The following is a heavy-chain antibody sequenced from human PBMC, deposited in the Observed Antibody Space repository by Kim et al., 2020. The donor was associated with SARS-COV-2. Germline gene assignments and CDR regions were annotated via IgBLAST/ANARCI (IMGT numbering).Heavy chain of an antibody. D-gene: IGHD3-9*01. Sequence: GGSLRLSCAASGFTVSSNYMSWVRQAPGKGLEWVSVIYSGGSTYYADSVKGRFTISRDNSKNTLYLQMNSLRAEDTAVYYCARGPRWGRYFDWLSSEYWGQGTLVTVSS. J-gene: IGHJ4*02. CDR3: ARGPRWGRYFDWLSSEY. CDR1: GFTVSSNY. V-gene: IGHV3-53*01. CDR2: IYSGGST.